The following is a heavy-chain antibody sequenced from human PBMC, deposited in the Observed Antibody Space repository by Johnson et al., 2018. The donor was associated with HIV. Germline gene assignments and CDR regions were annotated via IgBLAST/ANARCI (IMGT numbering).Heavy chain of an antibody. CDR1: GFTFDDYG. J-gene: IGHJ3*02. D-gene: IGHD2-15*01. CDR2: IHWSGGGT. V-gene: IGHV3-20*04. Sequence: VQLVESGGGVVRPGGSLRLPCAASGFTFDDYGMSWVRQAPGKGLEWVSGIHWSGGGTAYADSGKGRFTVSTDNAKNSLYLQMNSLRAEDTAVYYCARDVRMDKAFDIWGQGTMVTVSS. CDR3: ARDVRMDKAFDI.